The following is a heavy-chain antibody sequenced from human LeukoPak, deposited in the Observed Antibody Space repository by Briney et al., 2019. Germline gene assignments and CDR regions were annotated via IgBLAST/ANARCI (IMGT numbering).Heavy chain of an antibody. V-gene: IGHV3-53*01. CDR1: GFTVSSNY. CDR3: ARGGGLDV. D-gene: IGHD3-16*01. J-gene: IGHJ6*02. Sequence: GGSLRLSCAASGFTVSSNYMSWVRQAPGKGLEWVSVIYSGGSTYYADSVKGRFTIPRDNAKNSLYLQMSNLRAEDTAVYFCARGGGLDVWGQGATVTVSS. CDR2: IYSGGST.